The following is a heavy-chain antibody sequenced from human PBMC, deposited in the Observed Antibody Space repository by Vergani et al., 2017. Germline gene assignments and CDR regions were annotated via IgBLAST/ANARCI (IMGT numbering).Heavy chain of an antibody. CDR2: INHSGSN. CDR1: GGSFSGYY. Sequence: QVQLQQWGAGLLKPSETLSLTCAVYGGSFSGYYWSWIRQPPGKGLEWIGEINHSGSNYYNPSLKSRGIISEDTSKNQFSLKLSSVTAADTAVYYCARGVGQLVQYYYYMDVWGQGTMVTVSS. D-gene: IGHD6-6*01. CDR3: ARGVGQLVQYYYYMDV. J-gene: IGHJ6*03. V-gene: IGHV4-34*01.